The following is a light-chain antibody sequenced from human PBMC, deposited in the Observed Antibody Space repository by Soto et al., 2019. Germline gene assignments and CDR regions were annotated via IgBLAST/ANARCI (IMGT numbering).Light chain of an antibody. CDR3: QQYGSSHRT. CDR2: GAS. Sequence: EIVLTQSPGTLSLSPGERATLSCRASQSIKSSSLAWYQQRPGQAPRLLIYGASSRATGIPDKFSGSGSGTDFTLTISRLEPEDFEVYYCQQYGSSHRTFGQGTKVDI. V-gene: IGKV3-20*01. J-gene: IGKJ1*01. CDR1: QSIKSSS.